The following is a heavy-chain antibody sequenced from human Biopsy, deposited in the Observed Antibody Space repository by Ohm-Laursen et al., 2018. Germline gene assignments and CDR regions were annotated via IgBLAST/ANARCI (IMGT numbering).Heavy chain of an antibody. CDR1: GGSVRSPDHR. D-gene: IGHD5-12*01. J-gene: IGHJ6*02. CDR3: ARVAGGYAYYYGMDV. V-gene: IGHV4-61*08. Sequence: SETLSLTCTVSGGSVRSPDHRWNWVRRAPGKGLEWIGNIYYSWTTFYSPSIRGRVTMDLNTSKNQFSLRLTSVTAADTAVYYCARVAGGYAYYYGMDVWGQGTTVIVSS. CDR2: IYYSWTT.